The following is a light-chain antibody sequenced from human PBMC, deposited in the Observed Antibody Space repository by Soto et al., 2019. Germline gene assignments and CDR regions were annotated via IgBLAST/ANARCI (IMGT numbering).Light chain of an antibody. CDR1: QSISRS. CDR2: DAS. CDR3: HQYNSWPPGT. V-gene: IGKV3-15*01. J-gene: IGKJ2*01. Sequence: EIVLTQSPAILSVSPGERATLSCRASQSISRSLAWYQQKPGQAPRLLISDASTRATGIPARFSGSVSGTEFPLPISSLQSEDFALFYCHQYNSWPPGTFGQGTKVEIK.